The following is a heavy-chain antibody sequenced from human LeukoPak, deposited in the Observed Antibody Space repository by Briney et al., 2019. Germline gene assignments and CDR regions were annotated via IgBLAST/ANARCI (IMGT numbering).Heavy chain of an antibody. CDR3: AKGSSNGRPYYFDY. V-gene: IGHV3-23*01. D-gene: IGHD6-19*01. Sequence: GGSLRLSCAASGFTFSSYVMSWVRQAPGKGLEWVSALNGGGDSTYYVGSVKGRFTTSRDNSKNTPYLQMNSLRAEDTAVYYCAKGSSNGRPYYFDYWGQGALVTVSS. CDR2: LNGGGDST. J-gene: IGHJ4*02. CDR1: GFTFSSYV.